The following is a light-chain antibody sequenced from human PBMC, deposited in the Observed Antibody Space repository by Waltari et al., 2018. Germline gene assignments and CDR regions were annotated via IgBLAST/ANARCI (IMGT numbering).Light chain of an antibody. V-gene: IGKV3-20*01. CDR1: QSVSSSY. CDR2: GAS. Sequence: EIVLTQSPGTLSLSPGERATLSCRASQSVSSSYLAWYQQKPGQAPRLLIYGASGRATGIQDSFSGRGSGTDFTLTISGLEPEDFAVYYCQQYGSSPPYTFGQGTKLEIK. J-gene: IGKJ2*01. CDR3: QQYGSSPPYT.